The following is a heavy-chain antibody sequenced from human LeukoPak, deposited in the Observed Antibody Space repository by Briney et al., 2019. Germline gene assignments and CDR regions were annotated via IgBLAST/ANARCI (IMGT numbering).Heavy chain of an antibody. CDR2: IGTAGDT. CDR3: ARESVVVTAIIS. V-gene: IGHV3-13*01. J-gene: IGHJ4*02. CDR1: GFTFSSYD. D-gene: IGHD2-21*02. Sequence: GGSLRLSCAASGFTFSSYDMHWVRQATGKGLEWVSAIGTAGDTYYPGSVKGRFTISRENATNSLYLQMNSLRAGDTAVYYCARESVVVTAIISWGQGTLVTVSS.